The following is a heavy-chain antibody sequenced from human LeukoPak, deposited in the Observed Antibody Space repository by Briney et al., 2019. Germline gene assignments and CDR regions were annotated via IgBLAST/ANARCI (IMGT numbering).Heavy chain of an antibody. CDR2: IYYSGST. V-gene: IGHV4-30-4*08. CDR3: AREWYCSSTSCYDYYYYMDV. D-gene: IGHD2-2*01. CDR1: GGSISSGDYY. J-gene: IGHJ6*03. Sequence: SQALSLTCTVSGGSISSGDYYWSWIRQPPGKGLEWIGYIYYSGSTYYNPSLKSRVTISVDTSKNQFSLKLSSVTAADTAVYYRAREWYCSSTSCYDYYYYMDVWGKGTTVTVSS.